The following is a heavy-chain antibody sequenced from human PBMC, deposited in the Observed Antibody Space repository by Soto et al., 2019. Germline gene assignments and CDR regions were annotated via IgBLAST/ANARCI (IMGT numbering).Heavy chain of an antibody. CDR1: GFIFGNYA. Sequence: GGSLRLSCTASGFIFGNYAMNWVRQAPGKGLEWVSVITSGDTTYYADSVRGRFTISRDMSKTTLYLQVDYLRAEDTAVYFCAKGGSNAYDSYFDYWGQGTPVTVSS. D-gene: IGHD5-12*01. CDR2: ITSGDTT. CDR3: AKGGSNAYDSYFDY. V-gene: IGHV3-23*01. J-gene: IGHJ4*02.